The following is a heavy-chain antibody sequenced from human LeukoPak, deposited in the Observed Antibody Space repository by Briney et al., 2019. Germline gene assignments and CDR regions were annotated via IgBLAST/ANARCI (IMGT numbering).Heavy chain of an antibody. J-gene: IGHJ4*02. CDR2: ISTRSSYL. V-gene: IGHV3-21*01. CDR3: ATLASTVGY. CDR1: GFTFSTYT. Sequence: KAGGSLRLSCAASGFTFSTYTMNWVRQAPGKGLQWVSSISTRSSYLYYADSVKGRFTISRDDAKNSLYLQLNSLRAEDTAVYYCATLASTVGYWGQGTLVTVSS. D-gene: IGHD1-1*01.